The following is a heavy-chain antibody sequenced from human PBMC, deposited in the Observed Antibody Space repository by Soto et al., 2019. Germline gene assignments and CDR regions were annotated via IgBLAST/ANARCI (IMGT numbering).Heavy chain of an antibody. CDR3: ARHTRRDSYDFWSGYYLDYYYGMDV. CDR1: VYSFTSYW. J-gene: IGHJ6*02. V-gene: IGHV5-10-1*01. Sequence: PGESLKISCKGSVYSFTSYWISWVRQMPGKGLEWMGRIDPSDSYTNYSPSFQGHVTISADKSISTAYLQWSSLKASDTAMYYCARHTRRDSYDFWSGYYLDYYYGMDVWGQGTTVTVSS. CDR2: IDPSDSYT. D-gene: IGHD3-3*01.